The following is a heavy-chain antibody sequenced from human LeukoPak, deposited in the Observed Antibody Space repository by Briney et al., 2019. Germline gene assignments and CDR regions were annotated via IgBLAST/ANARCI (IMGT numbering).Heavy chain of an antibody. CDR2: IRWNSGSI. J-gene: IGHJ3*02. CDR3: AKVPFGYSSRYAFDI. Sequence: TGGSLRLSCAASGFTFSSYAMHWVRQAPGKGLEWVSGIRWNSGSIGYADSVKGRFTISRDNAKNSLYLQMNSLRAEDTALYYCAKVPFGYSSRYAFDIWGQGTMVTVSS. CDR1: GFTFSSYA. D-gene: IGHD5-18*01. V-gene: IGHV3-9*01.